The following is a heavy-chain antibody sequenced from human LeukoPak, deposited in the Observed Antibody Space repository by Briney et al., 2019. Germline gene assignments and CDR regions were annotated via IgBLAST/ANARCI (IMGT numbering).Heavy chain of an antibody. CDR3: ARDRNYDSSGYYDRWFDP. V-gene: IGHV3-21*01. CDR1: GFTFSSYS. Sequence: GRSLRLSCAASGFTFSSYSMNWVRQAPGNGMEWVSSISISSYIYYADSVKGRFTISRDNAKNSLYLQMNSLRAEDTAVYYCARDRNYDSSGYYDRWFDPWGQGTLVTVSS. J-gene: IGHJ5*02. CDR2: ISISSYI. D-gene: IGHD3-22*01.